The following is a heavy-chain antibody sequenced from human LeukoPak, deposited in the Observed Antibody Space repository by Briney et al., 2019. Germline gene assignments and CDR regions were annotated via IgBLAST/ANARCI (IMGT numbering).Heavy chain of an antibody. D-gene: IGHD6-19*01. CDR3: ARQPTGAWQWTFDN. J-gene: IGHJ4*02. CDR1: GDSISSGGYY. Sequence: SETLSLTCTVSGDSISSGGYYWGWIRQPPWKGLEWTGAIYYSGITYSNPSLKSRVTVSVDTSKNQFSLKLNSVTAADTAVYYCARQPTGAWQWTFDNWGQGTLVTVSS. V-gene: IGHV4-39*01. CDR2: IYYSGIT.